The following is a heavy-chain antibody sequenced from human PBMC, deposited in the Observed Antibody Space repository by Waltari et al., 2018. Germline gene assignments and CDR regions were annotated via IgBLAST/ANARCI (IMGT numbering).Heavy chain of an antibody. J-gene: IGHJ4*02. Sequence: EVQLVESGGGLVKPGGSLRLSCAASGFTFSSYSMNWVREAPGKGLEWVSSISSSSSYIYYADSVKGRFTISRDNAKNSLYLQMNSLRAEDTAVYYCARTMGIAAAGMDYWGQGTLVTVSS. CDR2: ISSSSSYI. CDR3: ARTMGIAAAGMDY. D-gene: IGHD6-13*01. V-gene: IGHV3-21*01. CDR1: GFTFSSYS.